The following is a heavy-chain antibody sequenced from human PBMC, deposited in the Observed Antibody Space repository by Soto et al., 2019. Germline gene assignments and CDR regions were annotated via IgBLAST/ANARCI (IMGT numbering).Heavy chain of an antibody. Sequence: ASVKVSCKASGYTFRNYGISWVRQAPGQGLEWTGWISPFNGNIKFGQKFQGRVTMTTDTSTSIAYMELTSLRSDDTAVYYCAKEEDSQALDFWGQGTLVTVSS. CDR1: GYTFRNYG. CDR3: AKEEDSQALDF. CDR2: ISPFNGNI. V-gene: IGHV1-18*01. J-gene: IGHJ4*02.